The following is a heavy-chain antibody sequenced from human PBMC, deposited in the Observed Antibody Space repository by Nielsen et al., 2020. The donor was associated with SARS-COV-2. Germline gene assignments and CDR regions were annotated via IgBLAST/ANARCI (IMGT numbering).Heavy chain of an antibody. V-gene: IGHV4-39*07. J-gene: IGHJ4*02. CDR1: GGSISSSSYY. D-gene: IGHD3-22*01. CDR2: IYYSGST. Sequence: GSLRLSCTVSGGSISSSSYYWGWIRQPPGKGLEWIGSIYYSGSTYYNPSLKSRVTISVDTSKNQFSLKLSSVTAADTAVYYCARDTSSYDSSGYYWNIWGYWGQGTLVTVSS. CDR3: ARDTSSYDSSGYYWNIWGY.